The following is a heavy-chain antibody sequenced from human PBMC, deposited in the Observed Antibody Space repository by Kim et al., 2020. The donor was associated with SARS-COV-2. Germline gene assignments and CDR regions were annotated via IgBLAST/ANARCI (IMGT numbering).Heavy chain of an antibody. CDR1: GFTFGDYA. V-gene: IGHV3-49*04. CDR2: IRSKTYGGTT. CDR3: SRELGLNY. Sequence: GGSLRLSCTPSGFTFGDYAMSWVRQAPGKGLEWVGLIRSKTYGGTTEYAASVKGRFTISRDDSKSVAYLQMNSLKTEDTAIYYCSRELGLNYWGQGTLVTVSS. D-gene: IGHD3-10*01. J-gene: IGHJ4*02.